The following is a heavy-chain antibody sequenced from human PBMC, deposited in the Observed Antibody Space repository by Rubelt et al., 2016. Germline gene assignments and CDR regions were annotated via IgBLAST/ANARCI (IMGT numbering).Heavy chain of an antibody. Sequence: SGFTVSSNYMSWVRQAPGKGLEWVSVIYSGGSTNYADSVKGRFTISRDNSKNTLYLQMNSLRAEDTAMYYCARGRELYYYGMDVWGQGTTVTVSS. CDR2: IYSGGST. CDR1: GFTVSSNY. J-gene: IGHJ6*02. D-gene: IGHD1-7*01. CDR3: ARGRELYYYGMDV. V-gene: IGHV3-53*01.